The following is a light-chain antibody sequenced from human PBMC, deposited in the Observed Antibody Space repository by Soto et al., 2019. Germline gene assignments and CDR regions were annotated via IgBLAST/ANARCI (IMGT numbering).Light chain of an antibody. J-gene: IGKJ2*01. CDR2: KAS. CDR3: QQYNAHPYT. CDR1: QNIHSW. Sequence: DFQMTQSPSTLSASVGDRVSITCRASQNIHSWLAWYQQKPGRTPKLLIYKASTLESGVPSRFSGSGSGTEFTLTISSLQPDDFATYYCQQYNAHPYTFGQGTKLEIK. V-gene: IGKV1-5*03.